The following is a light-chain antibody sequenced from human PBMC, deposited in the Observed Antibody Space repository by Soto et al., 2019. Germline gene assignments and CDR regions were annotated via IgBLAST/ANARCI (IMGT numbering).Light chain of an antibody. Sequence: QSALTQPASVSGSPGQSITISCTGTSSDIGGYNYVSWYQQHPGKAPKLMIYEVSNRPSGVSNRFSGSKSGNTASLTISGLQAEDEADYYCSSYKSGSTYVFGPGTKLTVL. CDR2: EVS. J-gene: IGLJ1*01. V-gene: IGLV2-14*01. CDR3: SSYKSGSTYV. CDR1: SSDIGGYNY.